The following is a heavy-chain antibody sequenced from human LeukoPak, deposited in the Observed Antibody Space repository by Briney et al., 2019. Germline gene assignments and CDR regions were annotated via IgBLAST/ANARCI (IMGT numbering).Heavy chain of an antibody. Sequence: GGSLRLSCAASGFTFSSYWMHWVRQAPGKGLQWVAVISYDGSNKYYADSVKGRFTISRDNSKNTLYLQMNSLRAEDTAVYYCAKEGDYDYVWGSYRPEYYFDYWGQGTLVTVSS. CDR1: GFTFSSYW. CDR2: ISYDGSNK. J-gene: IGHJ4*02. CDR3: AKEGDYDYVWGSYRPEYYFDY. V-gene: IGHV3-30*18. D-gene: IGHD3-16*02.